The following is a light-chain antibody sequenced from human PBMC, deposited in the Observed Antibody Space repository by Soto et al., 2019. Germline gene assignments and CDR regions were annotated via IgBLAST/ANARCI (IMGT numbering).Light chain of an antibody. J-gene: IGKJ4*01. CDR3: QHYGSSPLT. Sequence: EIVLTQSPGTLSLSPGERATLSCRASQSVSSSYLAWYQQKPGQAPRLLIYGTSSRATGIPDRFSGRGSRTDFTLTISRLEPEDFAVYYCQHYGSSPLTFGGGTKVQIK. CDR1: QSVSSSY. CDR2: GTS. V-gene: IGKV3-20*01.